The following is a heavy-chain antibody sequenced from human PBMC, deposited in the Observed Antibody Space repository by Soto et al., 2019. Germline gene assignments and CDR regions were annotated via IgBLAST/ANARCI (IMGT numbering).Heavy chain of an antibody. V-gene: IGHV4-39*01. Sequence: QLQLQESGPGLVKPSETLSLTCTVSGGSISSSSYYWGWIRQPPGKGLEWIGSIYYSGSTYYNPSLKSRVTISVDTSMNQFSLKLSSVTAADTAVYYCAADPGSYLVFAFDIWGQGTMVTVSS. CDR3: AADPGSYLVFAFDI. D-gene: IGHD3-10*01. CDR2: IYYSGST. J-gene: IGHJ3*02. CDR1: GGSISSSSYY.